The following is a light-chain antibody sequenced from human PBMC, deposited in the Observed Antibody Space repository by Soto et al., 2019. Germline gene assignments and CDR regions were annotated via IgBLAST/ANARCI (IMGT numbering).Light chain of an antibody. Sequence: EIVLTQSPATLSLSPGERATLSCRASQSVSSYLAWYQQKPGQAPRLLIYDASNRATGIPARFSGSGSGTEFTLTINNLQSEDFAVYFCQQYQRWPPLSFGGGTKVEIK. CDR1: QSVSSY. V-gene: IGKV3-11*01. CDR2: DAS. J-gene: IGKJ4*01. CDR3: QQYQRWPPLS.